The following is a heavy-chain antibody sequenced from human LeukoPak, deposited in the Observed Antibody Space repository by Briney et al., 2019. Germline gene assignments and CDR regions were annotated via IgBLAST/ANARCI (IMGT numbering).Heavy chain of an antibody. CDR1: GYTFTSYD. D-gene: IGHD3-9*01. CDR2: MNPNSGNT. V-gene: IGHV1-8*01. J-gene: IGHJ6*02. CDR3: ARVGRDWDGRYFDWFGYYYYYGMDV. Sequence: ASVKVSCKASGYTFTSYDINWVRQATGQGLEWMGWMNPNSGNTGYAQKFQGRVTMTRNASISTAYMELSSLRSEDTAVYYCARVGRDWDGRYFDWFGYYYYYGMDVWGQGTTVTVSS.